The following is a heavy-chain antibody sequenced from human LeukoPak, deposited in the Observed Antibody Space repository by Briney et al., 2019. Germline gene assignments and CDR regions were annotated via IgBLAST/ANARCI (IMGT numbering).Heavy chain of an antibody. V-gene: IGHV4-39*07. J-gene: IGHJ4*02. CDR3: ASYRQRWLQSTYFDY. CDR1: GGSISSSSYY. D-gene: IGHD5-24*01. CDR2: IYYSGST. Sequence: PSETLSLTCTVSGGSISSSSYYWGWIRQPPGKGLEWIGSIYYSGSTYYNPSLKSRVTISVDTSKDQFSLKLSSVTAADTAVYYCASYRQRWLQSTYFDYWGQGTLVTVSS.